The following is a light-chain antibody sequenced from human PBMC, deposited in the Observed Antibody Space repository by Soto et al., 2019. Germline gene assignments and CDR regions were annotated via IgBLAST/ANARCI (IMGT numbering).Light chain of an antibody. CDR3: SSYTSSRNV. CDR2: EVS. V-gene: IGLV2-14*01. J-gene: IGLJ1*01. Sequence: QSVLTRPASVSGSPGQSITISCTGTSSDVGGYNYVSWYQQHPGKAPKLMIYEVSNRPSGVSNRFSGSKSGNTASLTISGLQAEDEADYYCSSYTSSRNVFGTGTKVTVL. CDR1: SSDVGGYNY.